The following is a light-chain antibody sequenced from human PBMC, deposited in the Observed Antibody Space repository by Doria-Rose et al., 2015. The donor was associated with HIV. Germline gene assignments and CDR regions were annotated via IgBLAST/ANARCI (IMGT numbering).Light chain of an antibody. Sequence: DIRMTQSPSSLSASIGDRVTITCRASQTVSTYLNWFQQEPGKAPKLLIYAASRLQSGVPSRFSGSGSGTDFTLTISGLQPGDFATYYCQQTYSSPKWTFGQGNK. CDR2: AAS. CDR3: QQTYSSPKWT. V-gene: IGKV1-39*01. CDR1: QTVSTY. J-gene: IGKJ1*01.